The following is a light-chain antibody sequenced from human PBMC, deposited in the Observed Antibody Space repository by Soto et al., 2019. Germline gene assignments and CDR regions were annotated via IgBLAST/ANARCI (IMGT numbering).Light chain of an antibody. CDR2: GAS. CDR3: QQYINWPRWR. V-gene: IGKV3-15*01. J-gene: IGKJ1*01. CDR1: QSVSSN. Sequence: EIAMTQSPATLYVSPGARATLSGRASQSVSSNLAWYQQKPGQAPRLLVYGASTRATGIPARFSGSGSGKELTLTISRLQSEDFAVNCCQQYINWPRWRCCQGTKVEIK.